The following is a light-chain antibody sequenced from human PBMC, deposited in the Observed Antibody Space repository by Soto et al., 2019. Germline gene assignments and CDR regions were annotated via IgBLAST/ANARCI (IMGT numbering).Light chain of an antibody. CDR1: QSISNR. Sequence: DIQMTQSPSTLSASVGDRVTITCRASQSISNRLAWYQQKPGKAPKVLIYDASSLESGVPSRFSGSGSGTEFTLTISSLQPDDFATYYCQQYNSYSYTFGQGTRLEIK. V-gene: IGKV1-5*01. CDR2: DAS. J-gene: IGKJ5*01. CDR3: QQYNSYSYT.